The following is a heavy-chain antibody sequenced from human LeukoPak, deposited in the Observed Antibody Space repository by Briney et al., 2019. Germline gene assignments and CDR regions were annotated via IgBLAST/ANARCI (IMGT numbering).Heavy chain of an antibody. V-gene: IGHV1-2*02. CDR3: AREWGSSRPNDC. J-gene: IGHJ4*02. CDR1: GYTFTGYY. Sequence: ASVKVSCKASGYTFTGYYMHWVRQAPGQGLEWMGWINPNSGGTNYAQKFQGRVTMTRDTSISTAYMELSRLRSDDTAVYYCAREWGSSRPNDCWGQGTLVTVSS. D-gene: IGHD6-13*01. CDR2: INPNSGGT.